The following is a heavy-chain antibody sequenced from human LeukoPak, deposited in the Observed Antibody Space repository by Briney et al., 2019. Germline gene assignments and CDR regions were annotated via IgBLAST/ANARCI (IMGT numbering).Heavy chain of an antibody. Sequence: SETLSLTCTVSGASISSSYYYWGWIRQPPGKGLEWIGSIYYSGSTYYNPSLKSRATISVDTSKNQFSLILNSVTAADTAVYYCASQMATINYWGQGTLVTVSS. CDR1: GASISSSYYY. CDR3: ASQMATINY. V-gene: IGHV4-39*01. D-gene: IGHD5-24*01. CDR2: IYYSGST. J-gene: IGHJ4*02.